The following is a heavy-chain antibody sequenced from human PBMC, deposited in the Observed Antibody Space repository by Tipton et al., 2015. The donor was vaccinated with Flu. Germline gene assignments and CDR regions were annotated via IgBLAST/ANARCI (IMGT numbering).Heavy chain of an antibody. J-gene: IGHJ4*02. V-gene: IGHV3-30-3*01. CDR2: ISYVGTNE. Sequence: QVQLVQSGGGVVQPGRSLRLSCAASGFSFSSYTMHWVRQAPGKGLEWVAVISYVGTNENYADSVEGRFTISRDNSKNTLYLQMNSLRAEDTAVYYCAKAVGATTHYFDYWGQGTLVTVSS. CDR1: GFSFSSYT. D-gene: IGHD1-26*01. CDR3: AKAVGATTHYFDY.